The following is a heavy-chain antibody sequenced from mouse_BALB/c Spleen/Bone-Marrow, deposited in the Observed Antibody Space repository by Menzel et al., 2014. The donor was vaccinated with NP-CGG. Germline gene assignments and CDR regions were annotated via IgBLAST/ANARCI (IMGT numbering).Heavy chain of an antibody. Sequence: EVQLVESGGGLVQPGGSMKLSCVASGFTFSNYWMNWVRQSPEKGLEWVAEIRLKSNNNATHYAESVKGRFTISRDDSKSSVYLQMNNLRAEDTGIYYCTRDDGYFDYWGQGTTLTVSS. CDR2: IRLKSNNNAT. CDR1: GFTFSNYW. D-gene: IGHD2-3*01. CDR3: TRDDGYFDY. V-gene: IGHV6-6*02. J-gene: IGHJ2*01.